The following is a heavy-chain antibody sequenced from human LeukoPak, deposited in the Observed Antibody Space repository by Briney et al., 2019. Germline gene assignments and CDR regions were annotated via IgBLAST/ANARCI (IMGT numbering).Heavy chain of an antibody. CDR3: AKGDGYNYDNWFDP. CDR2: ISNSGGST. J-gene: IGHJ5*02. Sequence: PGGSLRLSCAASGFTSSSYALSWVRQAPGKGVEWVSGISNSGGSTYYADSVKGRFTISRDNSKNTLYLQMNSLRAEDTAVYYCAKGDGYNYDNWFDPWGQGTLVTVSS. V-gene: IGHV3-23*01. D-gene: IGHD5-24*01. CDR1: GFTSSSYA.